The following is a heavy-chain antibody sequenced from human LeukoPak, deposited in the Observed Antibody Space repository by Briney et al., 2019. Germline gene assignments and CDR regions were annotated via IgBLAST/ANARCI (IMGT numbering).Heavy chain of an antibody. CDR2: INHSGNT. D-gene: IGHD3-3*01. J-gene: IGHJ4*02. V-gene: IGHV4-34*01. CDR1: GGSFSGHY. CDR3: ATTIILSSFYFDS. Sequence: PSETLSLTCAVYGGSFSGHYWSWIRQPPGKGLEWLGEINHSGNTNYNPSLKSRVTISIDTSKKQFSLKLSSVTAADTAVYYCATTIILSSFYFDSWGQGALVTVSS.